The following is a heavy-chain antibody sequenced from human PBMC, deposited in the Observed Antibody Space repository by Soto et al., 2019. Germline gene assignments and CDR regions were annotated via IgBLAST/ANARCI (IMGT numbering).Heavy chain of an antibody. CDR2: ISGSGGST. V-gene: IGHV3-23*01. CDR3: AKSPSIVVVVAATSGYYGMDV. Sequence: EVQLLESGGGWVQPGGSLRLSCAASGFTFSSYAMSWVRQAPGKGLEWVSAISGSGGSTYYADSVKGRFTISRDNSKNTLYLQMNSLRAEDTAVYYCAKSPSIVVVVAATSGYYGMDVWGQGTTVTVSS. J-gene: IGHJ6*02. CDR1: GFTFSSYA. D-gene: IGHD2-15*01.